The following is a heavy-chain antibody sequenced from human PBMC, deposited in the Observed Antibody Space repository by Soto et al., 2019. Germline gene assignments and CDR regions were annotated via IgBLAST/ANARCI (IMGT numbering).Heavy chain of an antibody. CDR1: GFTFSSYA. J-gene: IGHJ4*02. CDR3: ARDPHYFYDSIGYYDY. D-gene: IGHD3-22*01. Sequence: PGGSLRLSCAASGFTFSSYAMSWVRQAPGKGLVWVSRINSDGSSTSYADSVKGRFTIYRDNAKNTLYLQMNSLRAEDTAVYYCARDPHYFYDSIGYYDYWGQGTLVTVSS. CDR2: INSDGSST. V-gene: IGHV3-74*01.